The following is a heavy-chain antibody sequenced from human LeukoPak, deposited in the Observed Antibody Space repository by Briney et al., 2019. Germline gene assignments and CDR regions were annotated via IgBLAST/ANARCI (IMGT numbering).Heavy chain of an antibody. CDR1: GFTFSSYS. D-gene: IGHD3-10*01. CDR2: ISSSSSYI. V-gene: IGHV3-21*01. CDR3: ARAVRITMVRGVPEVYYYYYYMDV. Sequence: GGSLRLSCAASGFTFSSYSMNWVRQAPGKGLEWASSISSSSSYIYYADSVKGRFTISRDNAKNSLYLQMNSLRAEDTAVYYCARAVRITMVRGVPEVYYYYYYMDVWGKGTTVTVSS. J-gene: IGHJ6*03.